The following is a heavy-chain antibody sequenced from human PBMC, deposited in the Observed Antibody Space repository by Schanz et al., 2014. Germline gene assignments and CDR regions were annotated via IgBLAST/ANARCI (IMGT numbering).Heavy chain of an antibody. Sequence: VHLLESGGGLVEPGGSLRLSCAASGFIFSDYYMAWIRQAPGKGLEWVSGISGSGASTYYADSVKGRFTISRDNSKNTLYLQMNSLRAEDTAVYYCAKGRFGELSAFDIWGQGTMVTVSS. D-gene: IGHD3-10*01. CDR1: GFIFSDYY. V-gene: IGHV3-23*01. J-gene: IGHJ3*02. CDR2: ISGSGAST. CDR3: AKGRFGELSAFDI.